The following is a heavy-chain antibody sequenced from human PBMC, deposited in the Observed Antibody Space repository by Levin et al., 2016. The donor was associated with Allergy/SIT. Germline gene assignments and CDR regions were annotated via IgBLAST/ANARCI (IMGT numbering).Heavy chain of an antibody. CDR3: AKGDDVAAAGKRGYFDY. V-gene: IGHV3-23*01. D-gene: IGHD6-13*01. J-gene: IGHJ4*02. Sequence: GESLKISCAASGFTFSSYAMSWVRQAPGKGLEWVSAISGSGGSTYYADSVKGRFTISRDNSKNTLYLQMNSLRAEDTAVYYCAKGDDVAAAGKRGYFDYWGQGTLVTVSS. CDR2: ISGSGGST. CDR1: GFTFSSYA.